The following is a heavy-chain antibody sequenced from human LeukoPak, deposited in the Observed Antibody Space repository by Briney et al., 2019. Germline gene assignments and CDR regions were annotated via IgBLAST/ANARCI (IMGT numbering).Heavy chain of an antibody. D-gene: IGHD3-9*01. CDR2: INHSGST. CDR1: AGSISSSSYY. CDR3: ARGLLLRYFDWLSTSYYFDY. Sequence: SETLSLTCTVYAGSISSSSYYWGWIRQPPGKGLEWIGEINHSGSTNYNPSLKSRVTISVDTSKNQFSLKLSSVTAADTAVYYCARGLLLRYFDWLSTSYYFDYWGQGTLVTVSS. V-gene: IGHV4-39*07. J-gene: IGHJ4*02.